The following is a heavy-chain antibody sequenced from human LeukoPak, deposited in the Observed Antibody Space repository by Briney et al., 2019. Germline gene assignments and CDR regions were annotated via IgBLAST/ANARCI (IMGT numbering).Heavy chain of an antibody. J-gene: IGHJ4*02. D-gene: IGHD6-6*01. Sequence: GGSLRLSCAASGFTFSSYSMNWVRKAPGKGLEWVSSISSSSSYIYYADSVKGRFTISRDNAKNSLYLQMNSLRAEDTAVYYCARDSYSSSSVRFDYWGQGTLVTVSS. CDR2: ISSSSSYI. V-gene: IGHV3-21*01. CDR1: GFTFSSYS. CDR3: ARDSYSSSSVRFDY.